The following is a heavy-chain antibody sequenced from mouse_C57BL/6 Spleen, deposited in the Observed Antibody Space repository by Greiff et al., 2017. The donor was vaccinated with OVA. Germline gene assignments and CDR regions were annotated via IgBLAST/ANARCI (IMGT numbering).Heavy chain of an antibody. J-gene: IGHJ3*01. CDR3: ARSGAQDPCAY. D-gene: IGHD3-2*02. CDR2: IDPSDSET. V-gene: IGHV1-52*01. CDR1: GYTFTSYW. Sequence: VKLQQPGAELVRPGSSVKLSCKASGYTFTSYWMHWVKQRPIQGLEWIGNIDPSDSETHYNQKFKDKATLTVDKSSSTAYMQLSSLTSEDSAVYYCARSGAQDPCAYWGQGTLVTVSA.